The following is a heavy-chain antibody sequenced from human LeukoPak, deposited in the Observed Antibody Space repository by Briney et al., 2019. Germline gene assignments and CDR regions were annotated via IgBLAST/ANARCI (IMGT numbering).Heavy chain of an antibody. V-gene: IGHV1-24*01. CDR2: FDPEDGET. CDR1: GYTLTELS. D-gene: IGHD3-10*01. Sequence: ASVKVSCKVSGYTLTELSMHWVRQAPGKGLEWVGGFDPEDGETIYAQKFQGRVTMTEDTSTDTAYMELSSLRYEDTAVYYCATITRGGYGSGSLYAFDIWGQGTMVTVSS. J-gene: IGHJ3*02. CDR3: ATITRGGYGSGSLYAFDI.